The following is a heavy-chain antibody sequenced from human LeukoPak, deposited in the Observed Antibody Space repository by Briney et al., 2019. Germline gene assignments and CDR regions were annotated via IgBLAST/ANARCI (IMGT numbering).Heavy chain of an antibody. CDR3: ARDGCSSTSCQDYGMDV. CDR1: GGSVSGYY. D-gene: IGHD2-2*01. J-gene: IGHJ6*02. V-gene: IGHV4-59*02. CDR2: VYYSGST. Sequence: SETLSLTCVVSGGSVSGYYWGWIRQPPGRGLEWIGYVYYSGSTNYNPSFKSRITISVDTSRNQFSLQLSSVTAADTAVYYCARDGCSSTSCQDYGMDVWGQGTTVTVSS.